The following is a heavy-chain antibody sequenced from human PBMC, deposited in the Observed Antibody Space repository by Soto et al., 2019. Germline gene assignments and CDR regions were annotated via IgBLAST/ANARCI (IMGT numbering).Heavy chain of an antibody. V-gene: IGHV1-3*01. Sequence: ASVKVSCKASGYTFTSYAMHWVRQAPGQRLEWMGWINAGNGNTKYSQKFQGRVTITRDTSASTAYMELSSLRSEDTAVYYCARSGYCTNGVCYTPPSVYYYGMDVWGQGTTVTVSS. D-gene: IGHD2-8*01. CDR1: GYTFTSYA. CDR3: ARSGYCTNGVCYTPPSVYYYGMDV. CDR2: INAGNGNT. J-gene: IGHJ6*02.